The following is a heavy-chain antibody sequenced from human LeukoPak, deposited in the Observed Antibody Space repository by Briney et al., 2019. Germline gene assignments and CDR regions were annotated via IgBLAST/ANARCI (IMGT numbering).Heavy chain of an antibody. CDR2: IKQDGSEK. J-gene: IGHJ4*02. CDR1: GFTFSSYW. CDR3: ARLHSSGWYAFDY. V-gene: IGHV3-7*01. Sequence: GRSLRLSCAASGFTFSSYWMSWVRQAPGKGLEWVANIKQDGSEKYYVDSVKGRFTISRDNAKNSLYLQMNSLRAEDTAVYYCARLHSSGWYAFDYWGQGTLVTVSS. D-gene: IGHD6-19*01.